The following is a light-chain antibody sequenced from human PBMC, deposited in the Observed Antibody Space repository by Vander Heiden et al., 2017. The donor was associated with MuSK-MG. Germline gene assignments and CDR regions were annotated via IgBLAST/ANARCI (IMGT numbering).Light chain of an antibody. CDR2: AAY. CDR1: QSISSY. J-gene: IGKJ4*01. Sequence: DIQMTQSPSSLSASVGDRVTITFRASQSISSYLNWYQQKPGKAPKLLIYAAYSLQSGVPSRFSGSGSGTDFTLTISSRQPEDFATYYCQQRYSTPRTFGRGTKVDIK. CDR3: QQRYSTPRT. V-gene: IGKV1-39*01.